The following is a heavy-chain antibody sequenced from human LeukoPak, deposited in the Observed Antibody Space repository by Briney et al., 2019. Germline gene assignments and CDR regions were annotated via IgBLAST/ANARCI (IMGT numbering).Heavy chain of an antibody. J-gene: IGHJ4*02. CDR3: ARQTGSGLFTLP. CDR1: GVSISSSNSY. CDR2: IYYTGNT. D-gene: IGHD3/OR15-3a*01. V-gene: IGHV4-39*01. Sequence: SETLSLTCTVSGVSISSSNSYWGWIRQPPGKGLEWIGSIYYTGNTYYNASLKSRVTISIGTSKNQISLRLTSVTATDTAMYYCARQTGSGLFTLPGGQGTLVTVSS.